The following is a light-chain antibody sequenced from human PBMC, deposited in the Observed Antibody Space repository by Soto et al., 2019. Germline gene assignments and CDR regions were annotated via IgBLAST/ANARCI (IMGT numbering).Light chain of an antibody. CDR1: SSNIGARYD. CDR3: QSYDSSLSGGV. Sequence: QSALTQPPSVSGAPGQRVTISCTGSSSNIGARYDVHWYQHLPGTAPKLLIYGDINRPSGVPDRFSGSKSGTSASLAITGLQAEDEADYYCQSYDSSLSGGVFGTGTKVTVL. J-gene: IGLJ1*01. CDR2: GDI. V-gene: IGLV1-40*01.